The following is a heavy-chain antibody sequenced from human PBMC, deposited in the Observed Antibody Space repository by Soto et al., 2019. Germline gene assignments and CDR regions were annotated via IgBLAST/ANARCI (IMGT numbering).Heavy chain of an antibody. V-gene: IGHV4-4*07. D-gene: IGHD3-3*01. CDR1: GGSISSYY. CDR3: AREGTDYDFWSGYYTGERSMDV. CDR2: TYTSGST. Sequence: NPSETLSLTCTVSGGSISSYYWSWIRQPAGKGLEWIGGTYTSGSTNYNPSLKSRVTMSVDASKNQFSLKLSSVTAADTAVYYCAREGTDYDFWSGYYTGERSMDVWGQGTTVTVAS. J-gene: IGHJ6*02.